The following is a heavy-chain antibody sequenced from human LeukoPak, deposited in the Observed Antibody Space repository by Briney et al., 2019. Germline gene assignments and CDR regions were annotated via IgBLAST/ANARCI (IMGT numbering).Heavy chain of an antibody. CDR1: GFTFSSFW. D-gene: IGHD2-2*01. V-gene: IGHV3-7*05. J-gene: IGHJ4*02. CDR2: IKEDGSEE. CDR3: ARRFCTTTSCSPFYFDY. Sequence: GGSLRLSCAASGFTFSSFWMSWVRQAPGKGLEWVANIKEDGSEEYYVDSVKGRFTISRDNAKNSLYLQMNSLTAEDTAVYYCARRFCTTTSCSPFYFDYWGQGTLVTVSS.